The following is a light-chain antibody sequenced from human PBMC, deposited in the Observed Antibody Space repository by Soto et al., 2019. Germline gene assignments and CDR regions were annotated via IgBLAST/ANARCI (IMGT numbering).Light chain of an antibody. Sequence: DIVLTQYPGTLSLSPGARATLSCRASQSVSSSYLAWYQQKPGQAPSIFIYGASSRATGIPDRFIGSGSGTDFTLTISRREPEDFSGYYCQQSGSSPLTFGGGTKVEIK. J-gene: IGKJ4*01. CDR1: QSVSSSY. CDR2: GAS. CDR3: QQSGSSPLT. V-gene: IGKV3-20*01.